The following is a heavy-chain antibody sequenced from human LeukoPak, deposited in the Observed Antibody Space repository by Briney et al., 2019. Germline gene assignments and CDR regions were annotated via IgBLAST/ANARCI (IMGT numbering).Heavy chain of an antibody. J-gene: IGHJ5*02. CDR3: ARDSGTTGEVKFDP. Sequence: SSETLSLTCTVSGGSNSSYYWSWIRQPPGKGLEWIGYIYYSGSINYNPSLKSRVIISVDTSKNQFSLKLSSVTAADTAVYYCARDSGTTGEVKFDPWGQGTLVTVSS. D-gene: IGHD3-10*01. CDR2: IYYSGSI. V-gene: IGHV4-59*12. CDR1: GGSNSSYY.